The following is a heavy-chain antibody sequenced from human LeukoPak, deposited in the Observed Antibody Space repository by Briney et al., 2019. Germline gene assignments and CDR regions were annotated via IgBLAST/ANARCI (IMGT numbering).Heavy chain of an antibody. Sequence: GESLKISCKGSGYNFITYWIGWVRQMPGKGLEWMGIIYPGNSDTRYSPSFQGQVTISADKSISTAYLQWSSLKASDTAMYYCARPGLAAGGPFDYWGQGTLVTVSS. CDR2: IYPGNSDT. CDR3: ARPGLAAGGPFDY. CDR1: GYNFITYW. V-gene: IGHV5-51*01. D-gene: IGHD6-13*01. J-gene: IGHJ4*02.